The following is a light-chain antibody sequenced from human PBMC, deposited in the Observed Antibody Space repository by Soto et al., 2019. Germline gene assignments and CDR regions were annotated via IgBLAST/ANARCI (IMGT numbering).Light chain of an antibody. CDR1: SSDVGGYNY. Sequence: QSVLTQPASVSGSPGQSITISCTGTSSDVGGYNYVSWYQQHPGEAPKLMIYEVTNRPSGVSNRFSGSKSGNTASLTISGLQADDEADYYCSSYTSSITYVFGTGTKVTVL. CDR2: EVT. V-gene: IGLV2-14*01. CDR3: SSYTSSITYV. J-gene: IGLJ1*01.